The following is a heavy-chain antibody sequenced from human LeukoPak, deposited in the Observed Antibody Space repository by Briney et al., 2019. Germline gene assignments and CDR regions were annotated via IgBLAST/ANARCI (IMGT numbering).Heavy chain of an antibody. CDR2: INPNSGGT. CDR3: ARSITMVRGVIKLHYYYYMDV. J-gene: IGHJ6*03. V-gene: IGHV1-2*02. CDR1: GYTFTGYY. D-gene: IGHD3-10*01. Sequence: ASVKVSCKASGYTFTGYYMHWVRQAPGQGLEWMGWINPNSGGTNYAQKFQGRVTMTRDTSISTAYMELSRLRSDDTAVYYCARSITMVRGVIKLHYYYYMDVWGKGTTVTISS.